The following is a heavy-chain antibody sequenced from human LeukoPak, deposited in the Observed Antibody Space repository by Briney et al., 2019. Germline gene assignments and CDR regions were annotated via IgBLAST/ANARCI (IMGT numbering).Heavy chain of an antibody. J-gene: IGHJ5*02. Sequence: GGSLRLPCAASGFTFSSYAMSWVRQAPGEGLEWVSAISGSGGSTYYADSVKGRFTISRDNSKNTLYLQMNSLRAEDTAVYYCAKDPYYGDYAWFDPWGQGTLVTVSS. V-gene: IGHV3-23*01. CDR2: ISGSGGST. D-gene: IGHD4-17*01. CDR3: AKDPYYGDYAWFDP. CDR1: GFTFSSYA.